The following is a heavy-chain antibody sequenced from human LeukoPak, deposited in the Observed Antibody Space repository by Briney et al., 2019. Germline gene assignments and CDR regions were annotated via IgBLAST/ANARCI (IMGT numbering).Heavy chain of an antibody. CDR3: AKGLYSSGWSDFDY. J-gene: IGHJ4*02. V-gene: IGHV3-23*01. Sequence: GGSLRLSCAASGFTFSSYAMSWVRQAPGKGLEWVSAISGSGGSTCYADSVKGRFTISRDNSKNTLYLQMNSLRAEDTAVYYCAKGLYSSGWSDFDYWGQGTLVTVSS. D-gene: IGHD6-19*01. CDR2: ISGSGGST. CDR1: GFTFSSYA.